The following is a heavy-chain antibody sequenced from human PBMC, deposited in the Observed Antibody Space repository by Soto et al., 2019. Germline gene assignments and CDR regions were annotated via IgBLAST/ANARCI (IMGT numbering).Heavy chain of an antibody. D-gene: IGHD6-6*01. V-gene: IGHV5-10-1*01. CDR2: IDPSDSYT. J-gene: IGHJ6*02. CDR1: GYSFTSYW. Sequence: GESLKISCKGSGYSFTSYWISWVRQMSGKGREWMGRIDPSDSYTNYSPSFQVHVTISADKSISTDYLLWSSLKASDTAMYYCAREGNLEYSSSSSGYYYYYYGMDVWGQGTTVTVSS. CDR3: AREGNLEYSSSSSGYYYYYYGMDV.